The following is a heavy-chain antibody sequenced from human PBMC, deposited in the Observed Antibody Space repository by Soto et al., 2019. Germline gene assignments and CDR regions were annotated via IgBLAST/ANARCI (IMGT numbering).Heavy chain of an antibody. D-gene: IGHD3-9*01. V-gene: IGHV3-15*01. CDR2: IKSKSDGGTR. Sequence: PGGSLRLSCAASGFTFNNAWMSWVRQAPGKGLEWVGRIKSKSDGGTRDYAAPVKGRFTISRDDSQNTLYLQTNSLKTEDTALYYCTYLHYDILTGSTWYYFDYWGQGTLVTVSS. J-gene: IGHJ4*02. CDR1: GFTFNNAW. CDR3: TYLHYDILTGSTWYYFDY.